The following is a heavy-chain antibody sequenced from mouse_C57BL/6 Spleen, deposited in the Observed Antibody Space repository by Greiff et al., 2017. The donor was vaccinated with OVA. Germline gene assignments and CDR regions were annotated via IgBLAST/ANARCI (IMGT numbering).Heavy chain of an antibody. V-gene: IGHV1-54*01. D-gene: IGHD2-4*01. J-gene: IGHJ3*01. CDR2: INPGSGGT. CDR3: ARGDDYDPVAY. Sequence: QVQLQQSGAELVRPGTSVKVSCKASGYAFTNYLIEWVKQRPGQGLEWIGVINPGSGGTNYNEKFKGKATLTADKSSSTAYMQLSSLTSEDSAVYFCARGDDYDPVAYWGKGTLVTVSA. CDR1: GYAFTNYL.